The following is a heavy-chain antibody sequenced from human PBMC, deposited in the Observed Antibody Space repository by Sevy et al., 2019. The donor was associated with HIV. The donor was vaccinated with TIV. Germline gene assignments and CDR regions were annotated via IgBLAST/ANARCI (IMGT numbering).Heavy chain of an antibody. Sequence: GGSLRLSCAASGFTFSDYDMNWVRQIPGKGLEWVSYINWKADNTGYADSLKGRFTISRDNAKNSLYLQIHSLRAEDTALYYCARSSYYYDSTGYGPLDLWGQGTMVTVSS. CDR2: INWKADNT. J-gene: IGHJ3*01. V-gene: IGHV3-20*04. CDR1: GFTFSDYD. D-gene: IGHD3-22*01. CDR3: ARSSYYYDSTGYGPLDL.